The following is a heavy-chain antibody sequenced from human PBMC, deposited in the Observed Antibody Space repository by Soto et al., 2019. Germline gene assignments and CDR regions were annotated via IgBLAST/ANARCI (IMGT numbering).Heavy chain of an antibody. CDR2: IIPIFGTA. J-gene: IGHJ4*02. V-gene: IGHV1-69*01. CDR3: ARAGGYCSGGSCYSLLYGQY. Sequence: QVQLVQSGAEVKKPGSSVKVSCKASGGTFSSYAISWVRQAPGQGLEWMGGIIPIFGTANYAQKFQGRVTITADESTSTAYMELSSLRSEDTAVYYCARAGGYCSGGSCYSLLYGQYWGQGTLVTVSS. D-gene: IGHD2-15*01. CDR1: GGTFSSYA.